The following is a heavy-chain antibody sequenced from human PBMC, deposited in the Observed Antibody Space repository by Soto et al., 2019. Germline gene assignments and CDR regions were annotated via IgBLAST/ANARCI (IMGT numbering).Heavy chain of an antibody. Sequence: QVQLQESGPGLVRPSETLSLTCSVSGGSISDYQWNWIRQSPGKGLEWIGYIYYSGRTNYNPSLKSRVTISLDTSTKQFSLRPRSVAAADTAGYYCARMRGLGEISPYFKYLGQRTMVTVS. V-gene: IGHV4-59*01. J-gene: IGHJ4*02. D-gene: IGHD3-16*02. CDR2: IYYSGRT. CDR1: GGSISDYQ. CDR3: ARMRGLGEISPYFKY.